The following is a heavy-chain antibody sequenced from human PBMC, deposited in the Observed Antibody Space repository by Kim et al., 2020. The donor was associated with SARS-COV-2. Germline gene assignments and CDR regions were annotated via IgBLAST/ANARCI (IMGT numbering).Heavy chain of an antibody. D-gene: IGHD3-10*01. V-gene: IGHV3-48*03. CDR3: ATEDWLGSSDY. Sequence: ISYADSVKGRFTISRDNAKNSLYLQMNSLRAEDTAVYYCATEDWLGSSDYWGQGTLVTVSS. CDR2: I. J-gene: IGHJ4*02.